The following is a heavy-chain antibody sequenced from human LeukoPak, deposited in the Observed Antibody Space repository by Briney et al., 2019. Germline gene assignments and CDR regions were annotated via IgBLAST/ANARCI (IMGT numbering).Heavy chain of an antibody. Sequence: GGSLRLSCAASGFTFSSYAMHWVRQAPGKGLQWVAVISYDGGNKYYASSVKGRFTISRDNSKNTLYLQMDSLRAEDTAVYYCARERSNYDFWSGYSNYYYGMDVWGQGTTVTVSS. D-gene: IGHD3-3*01. CDR3: ARERSNYDFWSGYSNYYYGMDV. J-gene: IGHJ6*02. V-gene: IGHV3-30-3*01. CDR1: GFTFSSYA. CDR2: ISYDGGNK.